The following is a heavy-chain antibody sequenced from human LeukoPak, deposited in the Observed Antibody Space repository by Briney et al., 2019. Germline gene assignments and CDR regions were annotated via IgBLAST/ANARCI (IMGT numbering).Heavy chain of an antibody. J-gene: IGHJ2*01. D-gene: IGHD6-19*01. CDR2: ISSGSYI. V-gene: IGHV3-21*01. CDR1: GFTFSTFG. CDR3: ARLMFIAVGNWYFDL. Sequence: GGSVRLSCAASGFTFSTFGMIWVRQAPGNGLKCVSSISSGSYIYYADAVKARFTISRDNARNSLYLQMNSLRADDTAVYYCARLMFIAVGNWYFDLWGRGTLVTVSS.